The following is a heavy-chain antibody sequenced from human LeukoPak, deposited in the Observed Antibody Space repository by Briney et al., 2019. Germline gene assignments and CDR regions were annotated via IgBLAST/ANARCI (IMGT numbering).Heavy chain of an antibody. CDR2: IIPIFGTA. CDR3: AXGPPIFGNYYYYYMDV. D-gene: IGHD3-3*01. J-gene: IGHJ6*03. Sequence: GASVKVSCKASGGTFSSYAISWVRQAPGQGLEWMGGIIPIFGTANYAQKFQGRVTITTDESTRPAYMELSSLRSEDTAVYYCAXGPPIFGNYYYYYMDVWGKGTTVTVSS. V-gene: IGHV1-69*05. CDR1: GGTFSSYA.